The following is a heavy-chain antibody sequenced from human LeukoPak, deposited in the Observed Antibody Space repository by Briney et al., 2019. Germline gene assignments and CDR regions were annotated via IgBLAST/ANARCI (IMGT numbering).Heavy chain of an antibody. Sequence: PSETLSLTCTVSGGSTINSYYWGWIRQPPGKGLEWIGSIHYSGSTYYNPSLKSRVTISVDTSKKQFSLRLSSVTAADTAVYYCARDRSVGGWFGELTHFDYWGQGTLVTVSS. D-gene: IGHD3-10*01. V-gene: IGHV4-39*07. CDR3: ARDRSVGGWFGELTHFDY. CDR1: GGSTINSYY. J-gene: IGHJ4*02. CDR2: IHYSGST.